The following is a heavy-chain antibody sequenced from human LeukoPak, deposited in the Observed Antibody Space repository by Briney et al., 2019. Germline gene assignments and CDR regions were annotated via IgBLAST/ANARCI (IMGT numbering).Heavy chain of an antibody. V-gene: IGHV3-9*01. Sequence: GGSLRLSCAASGFTLDDYAMHWVRQAPGKGLEWVSGISWNSGSIGYADSVKGRFTISRDNAKNSLYLQMNSLRAEDTALYYCAKAYSSSWFDAFDIWGQGTMVTVSS. J-gene: IGHJ3*02. CDR1: GFTLDDYA. CDR3: AKAYSSSWFDAFDI. D-gene: IGHD6-13*01. CDR2: ISWNSGSI.